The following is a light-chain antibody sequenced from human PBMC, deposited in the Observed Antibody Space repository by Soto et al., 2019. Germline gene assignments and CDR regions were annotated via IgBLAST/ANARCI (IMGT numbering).Light chain of an antibody. V-gene: IGLV2-14*03. CDR2: DVS. CDR3: SSYSSSSTLHWV. CDR1: SSDVGGYNY. Sequence: QSVLTQPASVSGSPGQSITISCTGSSSDVGGYNYVSWYQQHTGKAPKLMIYDVSSRPSGVSNRFSGSKSGITASLTISGLQADDEADYSCSSYSSSSTLHWVSCGGNKPTVL. J-gene: IGLJ3*02.